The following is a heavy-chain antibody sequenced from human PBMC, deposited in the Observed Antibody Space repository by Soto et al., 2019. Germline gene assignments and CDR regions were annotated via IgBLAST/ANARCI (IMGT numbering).Heavy chain of an antibody. CDR3: AKDYYDSSGYLGGGLSYGY. CDR2: INPSCGST. J-gene: IGHJ4*02. CDR1: GHTFTSYY. D-gene: IGHD3-22*01. V-gene: IGHV1-46*01. Sequence: ASVKVSCKASGHTFTSYYMHWVRQAPGQGLEWMGIINPSCGSTSYAQKFQGRVTMTRDTSTSTVYMELSSLRSEDTAVYYRAKDYYDSSGYLGGGLSYGYWGQGTLVTVSS.